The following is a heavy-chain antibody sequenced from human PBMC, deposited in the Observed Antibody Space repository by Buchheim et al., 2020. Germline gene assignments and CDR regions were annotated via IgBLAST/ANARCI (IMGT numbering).Heavy chain of an antibody. D-gene: IGHD4-17*01. J-gene: IGHJ4*02. CDR2: IYNSGST. CDR1: GGSISLYY. V-gene: IGHV4-59*01. CDR3: AKNYGDFDQFDY. Sequence: QVQLQESGPGLVKPSETLSLTCTVSGGSISLYYWSWIRQPPGRGLEWIGHIYNSGSTSYNPSLKSRVTISVDTSKNQFSLNLSSVTVADTALYYCAKNYGDFDQFDYWGQGTL.